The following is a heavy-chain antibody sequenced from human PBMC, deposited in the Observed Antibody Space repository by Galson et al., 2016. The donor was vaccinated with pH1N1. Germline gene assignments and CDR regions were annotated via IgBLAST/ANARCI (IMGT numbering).Heavy chain of an antibody. CDR1: GFTFSSYG. CDR3: VRARAGAALWVFDH. V-gene: IGHV3-30*03. J-gene: IGHJ4*02. CDR2: VSYDGSNK. D-gene: IGHD1-26*01. Sequence: SLRLSCAASGFTFSSYGMNWVRQAPGKGLEWVASVSYDGSNKHYRDSVKGRFTISRDNSKNTLSLQMSSLRAEDTAVYYCVRARAGAALWVFDHWGQGTLVTVSS.